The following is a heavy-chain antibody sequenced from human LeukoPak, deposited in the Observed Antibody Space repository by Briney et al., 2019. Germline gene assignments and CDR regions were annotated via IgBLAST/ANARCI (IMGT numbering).Heavy chain of an antibody. CDR3: ARELLRGGQYNWFDP. J-gene: IGHJ5*02. V-gene: IGHV3-30-3*01. Sequence: QPGGSKRLCCAASGFTFSSYAMHWVRQAPGKGREWVAIISYDASNKYYADSVKGRFTISRDNSKNTLYLQMNSLRVEDTAVYYCARELLRGGQYNWFDPWGQGTLVTVSS. D-gene: IGHD1-26*01. CDR2: ISYDASNK. CDR1: GFTFSSYA.